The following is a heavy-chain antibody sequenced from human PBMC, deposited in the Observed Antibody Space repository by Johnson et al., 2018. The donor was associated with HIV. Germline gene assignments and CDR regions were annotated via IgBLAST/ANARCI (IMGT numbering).Heavy chain of an antibody. CDR2: ISGGST. Sequence: VQLVESRGVLVQPGGSLRLSCAASGFTVSSNEMSWVRQAPGKGLEWVSSISGGSTYYADSRKGRFTISRDNSKNTLHLQMNSLRAEDTAVYYCAREKRSDYYYDAFDIWGQGTMVTVSS. D-gene: IGHD4-17*01. V-gene: IGHV3-38-3*01. CDR1: GFTVSSNE. J-gene: IGHJ3*02. CDR3: AREKRSDYYYDAFDI.